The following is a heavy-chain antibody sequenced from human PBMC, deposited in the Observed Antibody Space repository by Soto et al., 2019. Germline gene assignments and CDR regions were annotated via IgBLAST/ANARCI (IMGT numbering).Heavy chain of an antibody. D-gene: IGHD3-3*01. V-gene: IGHV1-2*04. CDR2: INPNSGGT. J-gene: IGHJ3*01. Sequence: VASVKVSCKASGYTFTGYYMHCVRQSPGQGLEWMGWINPNSGGTNYAQKFQGWVTMTRDTSISTAYMELSRLRSDDTAVYYCAREKSGRLHLSGQATIVTVSS. CDR3: AREKSGRLHL. CDR1: GYTFTGYY.